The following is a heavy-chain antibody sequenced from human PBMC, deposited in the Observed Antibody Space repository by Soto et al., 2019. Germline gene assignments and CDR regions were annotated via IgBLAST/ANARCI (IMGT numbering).Heavy chain of an antibody. CDR3: AKDQTPGYSADWAVGYYFHF. CDR2: ISASGART. Sequence: EVQLLESGGGLVQPGGSLRLSCAASGFTLSRQAMSWVRQAPGKGLEWVSAISASGARTYYADSVMGRFSISRDTSKNTLYLQINTLRGEDTAVYYCAKDQTPGYSADWAVGYYFHFWGQGTLVTVSS. J-gene: IGHJ4*02. CDR1: GFTLSRQA. V-gene: IGHV3-23*01. D-gene: IGHD5-12*01.